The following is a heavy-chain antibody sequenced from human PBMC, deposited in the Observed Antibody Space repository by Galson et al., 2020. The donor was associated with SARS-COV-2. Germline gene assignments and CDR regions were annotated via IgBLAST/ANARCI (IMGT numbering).Heavy chain of an antibody. D-gene: IGHD3-22*01. J-gene: IGHJ3*02. CDR2: INSERSST. Sequence: GESLKISCAAPGFTFSSYWMPWVRQAPGKGLVWVSRINSERSSTSYADSVKGRFTISRDNAKNTLYLQMNSLRAEDTAVYYCAKEYYYDSSGPLDAFDIWGQGTMVTVSS. CDR3: AKEYYYDSSGPLDAFDI. V-gene: IGHV3-74*01. CDR1: GFTFSSYW.